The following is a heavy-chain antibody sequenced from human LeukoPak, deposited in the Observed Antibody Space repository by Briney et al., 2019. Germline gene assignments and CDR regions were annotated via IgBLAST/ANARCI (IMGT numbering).Heavy chain of an antibody. V-gene: IGHV3-9*01. D-gene: IGHD6-13*01. CDR1: GFTFDDYA. CDR2: ISWNSGSI. CDR3: VSSWSLDY. J-gene: IGHJ4*02. Sequence: PGRSLRLSCAASGFTFDDYAMHWVRHAPGKGLEWVSGISWNSGSIGYADSVKGRFTISRDNAKNSLYLQMNSLRAGDTALYYCVSSWSLDYWGQGTLVTVSS.